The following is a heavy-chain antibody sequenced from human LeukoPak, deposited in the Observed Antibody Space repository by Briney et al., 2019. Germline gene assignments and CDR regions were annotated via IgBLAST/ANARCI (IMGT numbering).Heavy chain of an antibody. CDR2: ISSSGSTI. V-gene: IGHV3-11*01. J-gene: IGHJ3*02. Sequence: AGGSLRLSCTASGFTFSDYYMSWDRQAPGKGLEWGSFISSSGSTIYYADSMTGRSTIARDNAKHSAYLQMNSLRAEDTSVSYCARGLGYCSGGSCPRRAFDIWGQGTVVTVSS. D-gene: IGHD2-15*01. CDR1: GFTFSDYY. CDR3: ARGLGYCSGGSCPRRAFDI.